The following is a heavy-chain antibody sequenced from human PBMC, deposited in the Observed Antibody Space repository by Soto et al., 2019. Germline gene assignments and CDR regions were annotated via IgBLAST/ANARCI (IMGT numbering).Heavy chain of an antibody. CDR2: IYPGDYET. CDR3: ARSPRSSQYFDY. CDR1: GYTFSNFW. Sequence: PGESLKISCQCSGYTFSNFWIAWVRQLPGKGLEWMGIIYPGDYETRYSPSFHAKVTISADRSIGTAYLQWSSLEASDSAFYFCARSPRSSQYFDYWGQGALVTVSS. J-gene: IGHJ4*02. V-gene: IGHV5-51*01. D-gene: IGHD6-13*01.